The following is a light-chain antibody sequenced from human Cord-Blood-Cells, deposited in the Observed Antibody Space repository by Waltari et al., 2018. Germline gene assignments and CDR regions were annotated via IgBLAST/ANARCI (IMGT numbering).Light chain of an antibody. CDR3: QQYGSSPRT. CDR1: QSVSSSY. CDR2: CAS. J-gene: IGKJ1*01. Sequence: EIVLTQSPGPLSLSPGERATLSCRASQSVSSSYLAWYQQKPDQAPRLLIYCASSRATGIPDRFSGSGSGTDFTLTISRLEPEDFAVYYCQQYGSSPRTFGQGTKVEIK. V-gene: IGKV3-20*01.